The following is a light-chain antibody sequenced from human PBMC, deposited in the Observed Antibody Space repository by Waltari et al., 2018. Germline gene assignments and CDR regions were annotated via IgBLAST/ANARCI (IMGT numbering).Light chain of an antibody. Sequence: QSALTQPASVSGSPGQSISISCTGSSGDVGNFILLSRYQQHPGKAPNVIIYEGNKRPSGLSVPVSGPNSGNPASHTIPALQPDDETDYDCRSYVVGTSWVFGGRTKLTLL. CDR2: EGN. CDR3: RSYVVGTSWV. V-gene: IGLV2-23*01. CDR1: SGDVGNFIL. J-gene: IGLJ3*02.